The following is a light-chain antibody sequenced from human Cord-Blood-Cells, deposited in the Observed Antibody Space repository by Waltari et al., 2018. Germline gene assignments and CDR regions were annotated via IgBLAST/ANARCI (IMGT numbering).Light chain of an antibody. CDR2: AAS. CDR3: QQSYSTLIFT. Sequence: DIQMTQSPSSLSASVGDRVTITCRARQGISSYLNWYQQKPGKAPKLLIYAASSLQSGVPSRFSGSGSGTDFTLTISSLQPEDFATYYCQQSYSTLIFTFGPGTKVDIK. V-gene: IGKV1-39*01. CDR1: QGISSY. J-gene: IGKJ3*01.